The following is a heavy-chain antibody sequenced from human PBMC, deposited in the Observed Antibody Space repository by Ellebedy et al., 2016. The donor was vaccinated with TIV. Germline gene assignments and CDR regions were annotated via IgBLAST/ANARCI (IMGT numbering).Heavy chain of an antibody. V-gene: IGHV3-53*01. CDR2: IYSGGSI. CDR3: ARGYVVRVVMGIYGMDV. Sequence: GESLKISCAASGFTVSSNYMSWVRQAPGKGLEWVSVIYSGGSIYYADSVKGRFTISRDNSKNTLYLQMNNLRAEDTAVYYCARGYVVRVVMGIYGMDVWGQGTTVTVSS. CDR1: GFTVSSNY. D-gene: IGHD3-10*01. J-gene: IGHJ6*02.